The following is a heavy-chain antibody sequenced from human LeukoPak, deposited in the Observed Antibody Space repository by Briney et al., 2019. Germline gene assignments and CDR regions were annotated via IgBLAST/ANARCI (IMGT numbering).Heavy chain of an antibody. CDR1: GGSISSYY. J-gene: IGHJ6*03. Sequence: PSETLSLTCTVSGGSISSYYWSWLRQPPGKGLEWTGYIYYSGSTYYNPSLRSRVTISVDTSKNQFSLKLSSVTAADTAVYYCARSSEGRYYYDSSGFSYYYYYMDVWGKGTTVTISS. V-gene: IGHV4-59*01. D-gene: IGHD3-22*01. CDR2: IYYSGST. CDR3: ARSSEGRYYYDSSGFSYYYYYMDV.